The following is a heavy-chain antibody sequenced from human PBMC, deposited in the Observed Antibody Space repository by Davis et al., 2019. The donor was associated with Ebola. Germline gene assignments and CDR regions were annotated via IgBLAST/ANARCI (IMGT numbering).Heavy chain of an antibody. CDR2: ISYDAINE. J-gene: IGHJ4*01. CDR3: SKHWGNSCDINYWTPFEY. Sequence: GESLKISCAASGFTFSTYGMHWVRQAPGKGLEWVATISYDAINEDYADSVKGRFTISRDNSKNALDLQMSSLRVEDTAVYYCSKHWGNSCDINYWTPFEYWGHGTLVTVSS. D-gene: IGHD3-16*01. CDR1: GFTFSTYG. V-gene: IGHV3-30*18.